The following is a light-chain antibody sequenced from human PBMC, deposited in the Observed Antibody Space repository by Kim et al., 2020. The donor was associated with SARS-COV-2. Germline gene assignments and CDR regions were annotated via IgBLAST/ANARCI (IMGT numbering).Light chain of an antibody. V-gene: IGLV6-57*04. CDR2: EDN. J-gene: IGLJ1*01. CDR1: SGSIASNY. CDR3: QSYDSNKDV. Sequence: NFMLTQPHSVSESPGKTVTISCTRSSGSIASNYVQWYQQRPGSAPTTVIYEDNQRPSGVPDRFSGSIDSSSNSASLTISGLKTEDEADYYCQSYDSNKDVFRTGTKVTVL.